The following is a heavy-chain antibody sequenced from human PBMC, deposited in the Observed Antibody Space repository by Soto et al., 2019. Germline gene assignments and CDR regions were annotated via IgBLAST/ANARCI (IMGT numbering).Heavy chain of an antibody. D-gene: IGHD2-21*01. CDR2: INPNSGGT. J-gene: IGHJ5*01. Sequence: ASVKVSCKASGYTFTGYYMHWVRQAPGQGLEWMGWINPNSGGTNYAQKFQGWVTMTRDTSISTAYMELSRLRSDDTAVYYCARGASYLAVANEGFDSWGQGTLVTVSS. CDR1: GYTFTGYY. V-gene: IGHV1-2*04. CDR3: ARGASYLAVANEGFDS.